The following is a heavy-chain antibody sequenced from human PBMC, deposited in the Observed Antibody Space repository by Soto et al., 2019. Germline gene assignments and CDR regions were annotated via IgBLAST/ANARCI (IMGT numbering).Heavy chain of an antibody. Sequence: GGSLRLSCAASGFTFGSYGMHWFRQAPGKGLEWVAVISYDGSNKYYADSVKGRFTISRDNSKNTLYLQMNSLRAEDTALYYCAKVQTVTTKSRYYYAMDVWGQGTTVTVS. CDR3: AKVQTVTTKSRYYYAMDV. CDR1: GFTFGSYG. V-gene: IGHV3-30*18. CDR2: ISYDGSNK. D-gene: IGHD4-17*01. J-gene: IGHJ6*02.